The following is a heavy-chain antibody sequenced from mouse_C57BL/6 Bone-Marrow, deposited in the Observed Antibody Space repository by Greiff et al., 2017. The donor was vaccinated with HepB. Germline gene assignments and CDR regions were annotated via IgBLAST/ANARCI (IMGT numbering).Heavy chain of an antibody. J-gene: IGHJ1*03. D-gene: IGHD1-1*01. CDR1: GYTFTDYE. Sequence: VQLQQSGAELVRPGASVTLSCKASGYTFTDYEMHWVKQTPVHGLEWIGAIDPETGGTAYNQKFKGKAILTADKSSSTAYMELRSLTSEDSAVYYCTRGLITTVVEGYFDVWGTGTTVTVSS. CDR2: IDPETGGT. CDR3: TRGLITTVVEGYFDV. V-gene: IGHV1-15*01.